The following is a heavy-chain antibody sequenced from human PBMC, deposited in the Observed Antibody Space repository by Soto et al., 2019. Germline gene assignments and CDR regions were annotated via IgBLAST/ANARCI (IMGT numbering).Heavy chain of an antibody. Sequence: SETLSLTCTVSGGSISSGGYYWSWIRQHPGKGLEWIGYSYYSGSTYYNPSLKSRVTISVDTSKNQFSLKLSSVTAADTAVYYCARCHCYDIHGEFDPWGQGTLVTVSS. CDR1: GGSISSGGYY. J-gene: IGHJ5*02. V-gene: IGHV4-31*03. D-gene: IGHD3-22*01. CDR3: ARCHCYDIHGEFDP. CDR2: SYYSGST.